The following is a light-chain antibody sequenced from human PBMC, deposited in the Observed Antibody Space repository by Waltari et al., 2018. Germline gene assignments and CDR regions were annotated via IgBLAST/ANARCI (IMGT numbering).Light chain of an antibody. CDR2: GTS. V-gene: IGLV1-40*01. Sequence: QSVLTQPPSVSGAPGQRVTISCTGSSSNIGAGYDVPWYQQLPGTAPKLLIYGTSNRPSGVPDRFSGSKSGTSASLAITGLQAEDEADYYCQSYDSSLSGSKVFGGGTKLTVL. CDR1: SSNIGAGYD. J-gene: IGLJ3*02. CDR3: QSYDSSLSGSKV.